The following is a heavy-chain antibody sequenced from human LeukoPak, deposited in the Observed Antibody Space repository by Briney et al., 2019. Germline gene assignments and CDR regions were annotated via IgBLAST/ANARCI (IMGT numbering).Heavy chain of an antibody. CDR3: ENSSGWYRRDDAFDI. V-gene: IGHV4-39*05. CDR1: GGSISSSSYY. CDR2: IYYSGST. J-gene: IGHJ3*02. D-gene: IGHD6-19*01. Sequence: SETPSLTCTVSGGSISSSSYYWGWIRQPPGKGLEWIGSIYYSGSTYYNPSLKSRVTISVDTSKNQFSLKLSSVTAADTAVYYCENSSGWYRRDDAFDIWGQGTMVTVSS.